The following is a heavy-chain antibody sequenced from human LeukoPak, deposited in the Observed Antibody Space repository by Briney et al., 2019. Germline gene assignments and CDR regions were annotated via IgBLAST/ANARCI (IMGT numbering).Heavy chain of an antibody. CDR2: IKSKTDGGTT. V-gene: IGHV3-15*01. Sequence: GALRLSCAASGFTFSSFAMNWVRQAPGKGLEWVGRIKSKTDGGTTDYAAPVKGRFTISRDDSKNTLYLQMDSLKTEDTAVYYCAAVLANYYYDFDYWGQGTLVTVSS. J-gene: IGHJ4*02. D-gene: IGHD3-22*01. CDR3: AAVLANYYYDFDY. CDR1: GFTFSSFA.